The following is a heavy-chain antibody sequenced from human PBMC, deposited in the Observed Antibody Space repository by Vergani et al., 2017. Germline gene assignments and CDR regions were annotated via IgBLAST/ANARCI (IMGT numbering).Heavy chain of an antibody. CDR2: IWYDGSNK. V-gene: IGHV3-33*01. CDR1: GFTFSSYG. J-gene: IGHJ4*02. D-gene: IGHD5-24*01. CDR3: ARDGYNGGLDY. Sequence: QVQLVESGGGVVQPGRSLRLSCAASGFTFSSYGMHWVRQAPGKGLEWVAVIWYDGSNKYYADSVKGRFSISRDNSKNTLYLQMNSLRAEDTAVYYCARDGYNGGLDYWGQGTLVTVSS.